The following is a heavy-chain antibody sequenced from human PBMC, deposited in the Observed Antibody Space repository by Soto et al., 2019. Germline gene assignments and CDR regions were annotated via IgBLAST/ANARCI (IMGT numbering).Heavy chain of an antibody. CDR3: ARRFSLGYTPDYYYMDV. Sequence: GESLKISCKGSGYSFTSYWIGWVRQMPGKGLEWMGIIYPGDSDTRYSPSFQGQVTISADKSISTAYLQWSSLKASDTAMYYCARRFSLGYTPDYYYMDVWGKGTTVTVSS. CDR1: GYSFTSYW. D-gene: IGHD5-12*01. CDR2: IYPGDSDT. V-gene: IGHV5-51*01. J-gene: IGHJ6*03.